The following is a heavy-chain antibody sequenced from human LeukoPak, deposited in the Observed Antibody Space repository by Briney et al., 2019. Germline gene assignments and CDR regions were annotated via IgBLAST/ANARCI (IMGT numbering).Heavy chain of an antibody. CDR3: ARHYQPAHPLDD. Sequence: GESQKISCKGSGYSFTSYWITWVRQMPGKGLEWMGRIDPSDSYTNYSPSFQGHVTISADKSITTAYLQWSSLKASDTAMYYCARHYQPAHPLDDWGQGTLVTVSS. J-gene: IGHJ4*02. CDR1: GYSFTSYW. V-gene: IGHV5-10-1*01. D-gene: IGHD6-6*01. CDR2: IDPSDSYT.